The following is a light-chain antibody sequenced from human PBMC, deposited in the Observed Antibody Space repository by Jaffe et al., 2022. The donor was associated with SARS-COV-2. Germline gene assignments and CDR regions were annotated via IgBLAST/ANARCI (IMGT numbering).Light chain of an antibody. CDR3: QQSYNTPLT. CDR1: QSISNY. J-gene: IGKJ4*01. CDR2: AAS. Sequence: DIQMTQSPSSLSASVGDRVTITCRASQSISNYLNWYQQKPGKAPKFLIYAASSLQSGVPSRFSGGGSGTDFTLTITSLQPEDFATYYCQQSYNTPLTFGGGTKVEIK. V-gene: IGKV1-39*01.